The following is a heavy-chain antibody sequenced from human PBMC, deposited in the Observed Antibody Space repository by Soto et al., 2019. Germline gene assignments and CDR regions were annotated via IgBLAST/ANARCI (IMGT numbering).Heavy chain of an antibody. CDR2: ISGSGGST. CDR3: ANMGVVVTDIHYYYYGMDV. J-gene: IGHJ6*02. Sequence: GGSLRLSCAASGFTFSSYAMSWVRQAPGKGLEWVSAISGSGGSTYYADSVKGRFTISRDNSKNTLYLQMNSLRAEDTAVYYCANMGVVVTDIHYYYYGMDVWGQGPTVTVYS. CDR1: GFTFSSYA. V-gene: IGHV3-23*01. D-gene: IGHD2-21*02.